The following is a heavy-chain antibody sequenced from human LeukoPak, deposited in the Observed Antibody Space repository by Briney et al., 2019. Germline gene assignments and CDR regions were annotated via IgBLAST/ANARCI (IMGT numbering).Heavy chain of an antibody. V-gene: IGHV4-34*01. CDR2: INYSGST. CDR1: GGSFSGYY. J-gene: IGHJ3*02. D-gene: IGHD2-2*01. Sequence: PSETLSLTCAVYGGSFSGYYWSWIRQPPGKGLEWIGQINYSGSTNYNPSLKSRVTISVDTSKSQFSLKLSSVTAADTAVYYCARGDCSSTSCPIWGQGTMVTVSS. CDR3: ARGDCSSTSCPI.